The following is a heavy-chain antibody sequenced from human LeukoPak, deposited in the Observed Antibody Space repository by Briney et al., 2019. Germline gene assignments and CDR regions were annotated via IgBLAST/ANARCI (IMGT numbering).Heavy chain of an antibody. CDR2: IYPGDSDT. D-gene: IGHD1-26*01. J-gene: IGHJ3*02. Sequence: GESLKISCKGSGYSFTSYWIAWVRQMPGKGLEWMGIIYPGDSDTRYSPSFQGQVTISVGKSISTAYLQWSSLKASGTAMYYCARPLLGGGTHAFDIWGQGTMVTVSS. CDR3: ARPLLGGGTHAFDI. CDR1: GYSFTSYW. V-gene: IGHV5-51*01.